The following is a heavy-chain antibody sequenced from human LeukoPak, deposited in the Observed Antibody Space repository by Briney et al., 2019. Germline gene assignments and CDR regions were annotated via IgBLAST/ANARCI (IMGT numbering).Heavy chain of an antibody. D-gene: IGHD6-19*01. V-gene: IGHV3-53*01. Sequence: AGGSLRLSCAASGFTVSSNYMSWVRQAPGKGLEWVSVIYSGGSTYYADSVKGRFTISRDNAKNTLYLQMNSLRAEDTAVYYCARGGSSGWYGDPFDYWGQGTLVTVSS. CDR2: IYSGGST. J-gene: IGHJ4*02. CDR1: GFTVSSNY. CDR3: ARGGSSGWYGDPFDY.